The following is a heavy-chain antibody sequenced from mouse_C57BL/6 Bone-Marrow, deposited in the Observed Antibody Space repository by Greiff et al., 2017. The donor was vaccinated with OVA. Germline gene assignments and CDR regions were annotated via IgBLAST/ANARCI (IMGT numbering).Heavy chain of an antibody. V-gene: IGHV1-64*01. Sequence: QVQLKQPGAELVKPGASVKLSCKASGYTFTSYWMHWVKQRPGQGLEWIGMIHPNSGSTNYTEKFKSKATLTVDKSSSTAYMQLSSLTSEDSAVYYCAGWVYAMDYWGQGTSVTVSS. CDR3: AGWVYAMDY. CDR2: IHPNSGST. J-gene: IGHJ4*01. CDR1: GYTFTSYW.